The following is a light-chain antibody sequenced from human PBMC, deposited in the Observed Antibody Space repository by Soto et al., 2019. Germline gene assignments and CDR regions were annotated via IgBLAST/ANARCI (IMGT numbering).Light chain of an antibody. CDR2: AAS. V-gene: IGKV1-9*01. J-gene: IGKJ5*01. CDR1: QGISSY. CDR3: QQLNSYPFPIT. Sequence: DSQLTQSPSFLSASVGDRVTITCRASQGISSYLAWYQQKPGKAPKLLIYAASTLQSGGPSRFSGSGSGTEFTLTISSLQPEDFATYYCQQLNSYPFPITFGQGTRLEIK.